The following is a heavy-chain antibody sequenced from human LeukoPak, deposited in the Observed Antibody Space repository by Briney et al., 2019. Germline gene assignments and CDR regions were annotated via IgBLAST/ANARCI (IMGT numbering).Heavy chain of an antibody. V-gene: IGHV3-21*01. J-gene: IGHJ4*02. CDR3: ARASAGRDGYNNFDY. CDR2: ISSSSSYI. CDR1: GFTFSSYS. D-gene: IGHD5-24*01. Sequence: GGSLRLSCAASGFTFSSYSMNWVRQAPGKGLEWVSSISSSSSYIYYADSVKGRFTISRDNAKNSLYLQMNSLRAEDTAVYYCARASAGRDGYNNFDYWGQGTLVTVSS.